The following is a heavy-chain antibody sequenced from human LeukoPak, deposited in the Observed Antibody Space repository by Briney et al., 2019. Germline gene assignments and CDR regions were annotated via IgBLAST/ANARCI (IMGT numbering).Heavy chain of an antibody. J-gene: IGHJ4*02. CDR3: ARELLWFGDQSNNFDY. Sequence: ASVKVSCKASGYTFTGYYMHWVRQAPGQGLEWMGWINPNSGGTNYAQKLQGRVTMTRDTSISTAYMELSRLRSDDTAVYYCARELLWFGDQSNNFDYWGQGTLVTVSS. D-gene: IGHD3-10*01. V-gene: IGHV1-2*02. CDR1: GYTFTGYY. CDR2: INPNSGGT.